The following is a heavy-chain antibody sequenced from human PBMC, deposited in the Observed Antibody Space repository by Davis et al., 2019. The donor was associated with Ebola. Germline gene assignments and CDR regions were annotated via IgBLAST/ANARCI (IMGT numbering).Heavy chain of an antibody. J-gene: IGHJ3*02. V-gene: IGHV4-39*07. Sequence: SETLSLTCTVSGGSISSSSYYWGWIRQPPGKGLEWIGSIYYSGSTYYNPSLKSRVTISVDTSKNQFSLKLSSVTAADTAVYYCARARGGTEYDAFDIWGQGTMVTVSS. CDR1: GGSISSSSYY. D-gene: IGHD2-8*02. CDR2: IYYSGST. CDR3: ARARGGTEYDAFDI.